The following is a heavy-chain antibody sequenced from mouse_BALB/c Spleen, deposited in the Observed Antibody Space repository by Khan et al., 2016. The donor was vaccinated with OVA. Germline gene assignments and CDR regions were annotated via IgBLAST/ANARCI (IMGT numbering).Heavy chain of an antibody. J-gene: IGHJ2*01. CDR1: GYTFTPYW. V-gene: IGHV1-7*01. Sequence: QVQLQQSGAELAKPGASVKMSCKASGYTFTPYWMHWITQRPGQGLEWIGYINPTSGYTDYNEKFKDRATLSADKSSSTAYMQLTSLTSEDSAVYYCTRDRIDYWGQGTTLTVSS. CDR3: TRDRIDY. CDR2: INPTSGYT.